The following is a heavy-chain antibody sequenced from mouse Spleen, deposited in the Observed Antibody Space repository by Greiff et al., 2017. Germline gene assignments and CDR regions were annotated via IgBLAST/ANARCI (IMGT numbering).Heavy chain of an antibody. V-gene: IGHV1-81*01. CDR3: AREGLITTVVARYFDV. CDR1: GYTFTSYG. J-gene: IGHJ1*03. D-gene: IGHD1-1*01. CDR2: IYPRSGNT. Sequence: QVQLQQSGAELARPGASVKLSCKASGYTFTSYGISWVKQRTGQGLEWIGEIYPRSGNTYYNEKFKGKATLTADKSSSTAYMELRSLTSEDSAVYFCAREGLITTVVARYFDVWGTGTTVTVSS.